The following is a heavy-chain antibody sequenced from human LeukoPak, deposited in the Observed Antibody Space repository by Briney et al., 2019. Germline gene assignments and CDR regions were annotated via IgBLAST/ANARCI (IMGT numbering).Heavy chain of an antibody. D-gene: IGHD2-15*01. J-gene: IGHJ5*02. CDR3: ARDHIVVVVAATRYNWFDP. Sequence: SETLSLTCTVSGGSISSYYWSWIRQPAGKGLEWIGRIYTSGSTNYNPSLKSRVTMSVDTSKNQFSLKLSSVTAADTAVYYCARDHIVVVVAATRYNWFDPWGQGTLVTVSS. V-gene: IGHV4-4*07. CDR1: GGSISSYY. CDR2: IYTSGST.